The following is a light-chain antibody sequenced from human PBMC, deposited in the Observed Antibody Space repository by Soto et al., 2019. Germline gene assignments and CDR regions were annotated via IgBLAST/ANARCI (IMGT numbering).Light chain of an antibody. CDR3: QQYGSSGT. V-gene: IGKV3-20*01. J-gene: IGKJ1*01. Sequence: EVVLTQSPVTLSLSPVERATLSCSASQSVSNNYLAWYQQKPGQAPRLLIYGASNRATGIPDRFSGSGSGTDFTLTISRLEPEDFAVYYCQQYGSSGTFGQGTKVDI. CDR1: QSVSNNY. CDR2: GAS.